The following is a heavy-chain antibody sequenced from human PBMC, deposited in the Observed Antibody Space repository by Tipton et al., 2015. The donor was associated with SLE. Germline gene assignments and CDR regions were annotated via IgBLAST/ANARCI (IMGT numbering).Heavy chain of an antibody. CDR1: GYTFSGYF. V-gene: IGHV1-2*02. D-gene: IGHD1-14*01. J-gene: IGHJ4*02. CDR3: ARVLLVTFEEPHHEFDF. Sequence: QVQLVQSRAEVQKPGASVKVSCKASGYTFSGYFIHWVRQAPGHGLEWMGWINPKTGGTHYAQKFQGRVTVTGDTTINTAYMELRRLASDDTAVYYCARVLLVTFEEPHHEFDFWGQGTPVIVSS. CDR2: INPKTGGT.